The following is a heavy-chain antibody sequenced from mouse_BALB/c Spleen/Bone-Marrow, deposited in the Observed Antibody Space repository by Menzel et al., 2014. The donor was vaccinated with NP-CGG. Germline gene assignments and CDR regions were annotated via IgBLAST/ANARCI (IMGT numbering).Heavy chain of an antibody. V-gene: IGHV1-82*01. D-gene: IGHD2-3*01. J-gene: IGHJ4*01. CDR1: GYSFSSSW. CDR3: ARSDGYSAMDY. Sequence: VMLVESGPELVKPGASVKISCKAFGYSFSSSWMNWVKQRPGQGLEWIGRIFPGDGDTYYNGKFKGKATLTADKSSSTAYMQLSSLTSVDSAVYFCARSDGYSAMDYWGQGTSVTVSS. CDR2: IFPGDGDT.